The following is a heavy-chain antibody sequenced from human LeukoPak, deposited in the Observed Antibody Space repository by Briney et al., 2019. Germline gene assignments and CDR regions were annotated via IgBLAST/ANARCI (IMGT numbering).Heavy chain of an antibody. J-gene: IGHJ5*02. D-gene: IGHD2/OR15-2a*01. CDR3: ARNSNEAAGGDWLDP. CDR1: GYTFTSYY. Sequence: GASVKVSCKASGYTFTSYYMHWVRQAPGQGLEWMGIINPSGGSTNYAQKFQGRVTITADESTSTAYMELSSLRSEDTAVYYCARNSNEAAGGDWLDPWGQGTLVTVSS. CDR2: INPSGGST. V-gene: IGHV1-46*01.